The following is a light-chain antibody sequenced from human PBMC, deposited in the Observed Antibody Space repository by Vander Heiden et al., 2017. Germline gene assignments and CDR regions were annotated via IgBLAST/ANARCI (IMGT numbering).Light chain of an antibody. CDR2: WAS. Sequence: DVVLTQSPDSLAVSLGDRANINCKSSQSVFCRANNMNYLAWYQQKPGQPPRLLIYWASTRDSGVPDRFSGSGSGTDFTLTISSLQAEDVAVYFCQQYDSTPTWTFGQGTKVEIK. V-gene: IGKV4-1*01. CDR3: QQYDSTPTWT. CDR1: QSVFCRANNMNY. J-gene: IGKJ1*01.